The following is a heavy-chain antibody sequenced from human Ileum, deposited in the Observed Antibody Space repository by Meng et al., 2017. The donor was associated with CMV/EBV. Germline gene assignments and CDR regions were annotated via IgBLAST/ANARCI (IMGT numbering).Heavy chain of an antibody. CDR1: GYTFTGYY. Sequence: ASVKVSCKASGYTFTGYYMYWVRQAPGQGLEWMGWINPNSGGTNYAQKFQGRVTMTRDTSISTAYMELSRLRSDDTAVYYCARDGGNVGYPGWGAFDIWGQGTMVTVSS. V-gene: IGHV1-2*02. D-gene: IGHD3-16*01. CDR3: ARDGGNVGYPGWGAFDI. CDR2: INPNSGGT. J-gene: IGHJ3*02.